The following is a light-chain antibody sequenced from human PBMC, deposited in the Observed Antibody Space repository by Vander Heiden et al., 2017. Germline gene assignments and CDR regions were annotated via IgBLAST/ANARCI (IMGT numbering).Light chain of an antibody. Sequence: DIQMTQSPSSLSASVGDRVTITCRASQSISSYLNWYQQKPGKAPKLLIYAASSLQSAVPSRFSRSAPGTDFTLSMRILQPEAFTTYYCQLSDSTLLTFGEGTRVEIK. V-gene: IGKV1-39*01. CDR3: QLSDSTLLT. J-gene: IGKJ5*01. CDR1: QSISSY. CDR2: AAS.